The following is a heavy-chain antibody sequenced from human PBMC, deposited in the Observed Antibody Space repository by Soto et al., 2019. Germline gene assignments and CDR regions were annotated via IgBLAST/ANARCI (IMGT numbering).Heavy chain of an antibody. CDR3: ARVGWSYFDY. CDR2: ISSSSSTT. D-gene: IGHD6-19*01. Sequence: EVQLVESGGGLVQPGGSLRLSCAASGFTFSSYSMNWVRQAPGKGLEWVSCISSSSSTTYYADSVKGRFTISRDNAKNSLYLHTNSPRAEDTAVYYCARVGWSYFDYWGQGTLVTFSS. V-gene: IGHV3-48*01. J-gene: IGHJ4*02. CDR1: GFTFSSYS.